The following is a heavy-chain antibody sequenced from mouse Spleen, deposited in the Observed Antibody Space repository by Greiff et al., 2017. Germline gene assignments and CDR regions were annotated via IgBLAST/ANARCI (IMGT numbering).Heavy chain of an antibody. Sequence: EVQLVESGGGLVQPGGSRKLSCAASGFTFSDYGMAWVRQAPGKGPEWVAFISNLAYSIYYADTVTGRFTISRENAKNTLYLEMSSLRSEDTAMYYCARGYGNYDYYFDYWGQGTTLTVSS. CDR1: GFTFSDYG. V-gene: IGHV5-15*02. D-gene: IGHD2-1*01. CDR2: ISNLAYSI. CDR3: ARGYGNYDYYFDY. J-gene: IGHJ2*01.